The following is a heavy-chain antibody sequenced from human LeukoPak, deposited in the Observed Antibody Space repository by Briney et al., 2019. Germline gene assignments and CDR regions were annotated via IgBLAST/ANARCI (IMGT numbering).Heavy chain of an antibody. CDR1: GFSFSSYG. J-gene: IGHJ4*02. CDR2: MRSDGSTK. V-gene: IGHV3-30*02. CDR3: AKGYDSSGYYLDH. D-gene: IGHD3-22*01. Sequence: GGSLRLSCAASGFSFSSYGMHWVRQAPGKGLEGLAYMRSDGSTKYYADSVKGRFTISRDNSKNTLYLQMNSLRPEDTAVYYCAKGYDSSGYYLDHWGQGTLVTVSS.